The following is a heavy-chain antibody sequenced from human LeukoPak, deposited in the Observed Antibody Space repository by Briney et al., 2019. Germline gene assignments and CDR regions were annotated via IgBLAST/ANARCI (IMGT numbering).Heavy chain of an antibody. Sequence: GGSLRLSCAASGFTFSSYAMHWVRQAPGRGLEWVAVISYDGSDKYYADSVKGRFTISRDNSKNTLYLQMNSLRSEDTAVYYCVRDQVEYSTSSTLDYWSQGTLVTVSS. CDR2: ISYDGSDK. D-gene: IGHD6-6*01. V-gene: IGHV3-30*03. CDR1: GFTFSSYA. CDR3: VRDQVEYSTSSTLDY. J-gene: IGHJ4*02.